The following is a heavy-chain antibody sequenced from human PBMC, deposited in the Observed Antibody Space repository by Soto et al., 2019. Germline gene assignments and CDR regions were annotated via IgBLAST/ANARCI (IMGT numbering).Heavy chain of an antibody. V-gene: IGHV4-59*01. J-gene: IGHJ5*02. CDR3: ARGLRWQLLNWFDP. CDR1: GGSISSYY. Sequence: PSETLSLTCTVSGGSISSYYWSWIRQPPGKGLEWIGYIYYIGSTNYNPSLKSRVTISVDTSKNQFSLKLSSVTAADTAVYYCARGLRWQLLNWFDPWGQGTLVTVSS. CDR2: IYYIGST. D-gene: IGHD2-15*01.